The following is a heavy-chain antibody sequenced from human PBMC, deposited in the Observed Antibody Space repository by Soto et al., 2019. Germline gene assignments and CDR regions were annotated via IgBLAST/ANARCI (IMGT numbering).Heavy chain of an antibody. CDR3: ARDRGSGATGF. J-gene: IGHJ4*02. V-gene: IGHV3-7*04. Sequence: DVQLVESGGDLVQAGGSLRLSCAASGFTFSTSWMQWVRQAPGKGLEWVANIRPDGRENAYIDSVTGRFTISRDNVKRSLYLQMNSLRAGDTAVCYCARDRGSGATGFWGQGTLVIVSS. CDR1: GFTFSTSW. D-gene: IGHD1-26*01. CDR2: IRPDGREN.